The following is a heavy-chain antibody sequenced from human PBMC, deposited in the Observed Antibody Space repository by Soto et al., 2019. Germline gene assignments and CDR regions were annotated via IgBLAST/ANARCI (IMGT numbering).Heavy chain of an antibody. CDR3: ARHHSSGIAVAGIMGEPPSV. J-gene: IGHJ4*02. CDR1: GYSFTSYW. V-gene: IGHV5-51*01. CDR2: IYPGDSDT. D-gene: IGHD6-19*01. Sequence: PGESLKISCKGSGYSFTSYWIGWVRQMPGKGLEWMGIIYPGDSDTRYSPSFQGQVTISADKSISTAYLQWSSLKASDTAMYYCARHHSSGIAVAGIMGEPPSVWGQGTLVTVSS.